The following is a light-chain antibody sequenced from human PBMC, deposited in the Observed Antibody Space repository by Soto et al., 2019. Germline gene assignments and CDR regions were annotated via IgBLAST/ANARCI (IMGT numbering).Light chain of an antibody. CDR2: GAS. Sequence: EIVLTQSPGTLSLSPGERATLSCRASQSVSNNYLAWYQQKPGQAPGLLIYGASNRATGIPDRFSGSGSGTDFTLTIRRLEPEDFAVYYCQQYGSSGTFGQGTKLDIK. CDR1: QSVSNNY. V-gene: IGKV3-20*01. CDR3: QQYGSSGT. J-gene: IGKJ1*01.